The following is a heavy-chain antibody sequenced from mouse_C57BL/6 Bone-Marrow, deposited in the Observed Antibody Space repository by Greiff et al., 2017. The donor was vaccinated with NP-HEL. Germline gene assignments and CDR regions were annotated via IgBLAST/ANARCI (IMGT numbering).Heavy chain of an antibody. CDR2: ISDGGSYT. Sequence: EVQLVESGGGLVKPGGSLKLSCAASGFTFSSYAMSWVRQTPEKRLEWVATISDGGSYTYYPDNVKGRFTISRDNAKNNLYLQMSHLKSEDTAMYYCASLLRWGFAYWGQGTLVTVSA. V-gene: IGHV5-4*01. CDR1: GFTFSSYA. CDR3: ASLLRWGFAY. D-gene: IGHD1-2*01. J-gene: IGHJ3*01.